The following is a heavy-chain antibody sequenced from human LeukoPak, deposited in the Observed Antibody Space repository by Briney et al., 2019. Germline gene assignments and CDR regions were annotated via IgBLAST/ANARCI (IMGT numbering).Heavy chain of an antibody. CDR1: GGSLNNYY. V-gene: IGHV4-4*07. CDR2: IYTTGST. D-gene: IGHD1-26*01. CDR3: ARDRPYSASASLFDF. J-gene: IGHJ4*02. Sequence: SETPSLTCTVSGGSLNNYYWSWIRQPAGKGLEWIGRIYTTGSTNYNPSLQSRVTMSVDTSNNQFSLKVNSVTAADTAVYYCARDRPYSASASLFDFWGQGTLVTVSS.